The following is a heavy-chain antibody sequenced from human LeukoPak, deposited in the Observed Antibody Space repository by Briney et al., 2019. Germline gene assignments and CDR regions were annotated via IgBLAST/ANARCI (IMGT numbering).Heavy chain of an antibody. Sequence: GGSLRLSCAASGFTFSSYGMHWVRQAPGKGLEWVAVISYDGSNKYYADSVKGRFTISRDNSKNTLYLQMNSLRAEDTAVYYCAKVGKRDYDIYRKYYYYYYMDVWGKGTTVTVSS. D-gene: IGHD3-9*01. CDR1: GFTFSSYG. J-gene: IGHJ6*03. V-gene: IGHV3-30*18. CDR3: AKVGKRDYDIYRKYYYYYYMDV. CDR2: ISYDGSNK.